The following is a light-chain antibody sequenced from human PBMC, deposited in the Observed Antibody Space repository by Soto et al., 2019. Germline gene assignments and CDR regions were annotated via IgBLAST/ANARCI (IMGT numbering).Light chain of an antibody. CDR3: SSFTSNRIYV. CDR1: HNDIGTYDY. V-gene: IGLV2-14*03. J-gene: IGLJ1*01. CDR2: GVT. Sequence: QSALTQPTSVCGSPGQPISISCTGNHNDIGTYDYVSWYQQHPGRAPRLLIHGVTTRASGISDRFSASKSGLTASLTISGLQPEDEADYYCSSFTSNRIYVFGPGTKLTVL.